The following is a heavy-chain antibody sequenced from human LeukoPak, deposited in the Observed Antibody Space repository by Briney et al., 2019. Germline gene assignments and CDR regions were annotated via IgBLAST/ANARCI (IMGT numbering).Heavy chain of an antibody. CDR2: ISSSGSTI. J-gene: IGHJ6*02. D-gene: IGHD2-2*01. CDR3: ARARYCSSTSCYDGMDV. Sequence: GGSLRLSCAASGFTFSSYEMNWVRQAPGKGLEWVSYISSSGSTIYYADSVKGRFTISGDNAKNSLYLQMNSLRAEDTAVYYCARARYCSSTSCYDGMDVWGQGTTVTVSS. V-gene: IGHV3-48*03. CDR1: GFTFSSYE.